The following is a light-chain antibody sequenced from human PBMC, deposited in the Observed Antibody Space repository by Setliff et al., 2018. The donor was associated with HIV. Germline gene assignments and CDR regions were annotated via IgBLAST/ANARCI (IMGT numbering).Light chain of an antibody. Sequence: QSVLTQPPSVSAAPGQKVTISCSGSSSNIGNNYVSWYQQLPGTAPKLLIYDNDKRPSGIPDRFSGSESGTSATLGITGLQTGDEADYYCETWDSSLSGWVFGTGTKVTVL. V-gene: IGLV1-51*01. CDR2: DND. CDR1: SSNIGNNY. CDR3: ETWDSSLSGWV. J-gene: IGLJ1*01.